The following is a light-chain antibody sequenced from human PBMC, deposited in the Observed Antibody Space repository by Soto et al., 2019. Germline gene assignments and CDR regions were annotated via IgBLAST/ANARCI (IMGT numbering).Light chain of an antibody. V-gene: IGKV3-20*01. CDR1: QTVSSSY. Sequence: EIVLTQSPGTLSLSPGERATLSCRASQTVSSSYLAWYRQKPGQAPRLLIYGASSRATGIPDRFSGSGSGTDFTLTISRLEPEDFAVYYCQQCGSSPSTFGQGTKVDIK. J-gene: IGKJ1*01. CDR3: QQCGSSPST. CDR2: GAS.